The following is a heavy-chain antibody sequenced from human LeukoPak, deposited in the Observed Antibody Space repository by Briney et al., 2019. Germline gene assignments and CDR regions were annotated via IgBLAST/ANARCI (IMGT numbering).Heavy chain of an antibody. CDR2: INPSSGGT. D-gene: IGHD2-2*02. CDR3: GRGHPVVPAAVPDY. V-gene: IGHV1-2*02. CDR1: GYTFTGYY. J-gene: IGHJ4*02. Sequence: ASVKVSCKASGYTFTGYYIHWVRQAPGQGLEWMGWINPSSGGTNYAQKFQGRVTMTRDTSISTAYMELSRLRSDDTVVYYCGRGHPVVPAAVPDYWGQGTLVTVSS.